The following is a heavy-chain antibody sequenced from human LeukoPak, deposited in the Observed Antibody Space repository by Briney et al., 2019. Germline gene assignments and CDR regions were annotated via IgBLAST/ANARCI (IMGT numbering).Heavy chain of an antibody. CDR2: ISSSSSYI. Sequence: GGSLRLSRAASGFTFSSYSMNWIRQAPGKGLEWVSSISSSSSYIYYADSVKGRFTISRDNAKNSLYLQMNSLRAEDTAVYYCARDRYITMVMDVWGQGTTVTVSS. J-gene: IGHJ6*02. V-gene: IGHV3-21*01. CDR3: ARDRYITMVMDV. CDR1: GFTFSSYS. D-gene: IGHD3-10*01.